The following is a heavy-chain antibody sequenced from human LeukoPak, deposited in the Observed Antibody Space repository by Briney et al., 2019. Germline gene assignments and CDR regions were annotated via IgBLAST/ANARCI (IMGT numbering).Heavy chain of an antibody. J-gene: IGHJ6*03. Sequence: ASVKVSCKASGYTFTSYDINWVRQATGQGLEWMGWMNPNSGNTGYAQKFQGRVTITRNTSISTAYMELSSLRSEDTAVYYCARVNRGSSSSTDYYYYYMDVWGKGTTVTVSS. V-gene: IGHV1-8*03. CDR1: GYTFTSYD. CDR2: MNPNSGNT. CDR3: ARVNRGSSSSTDYYYYYMDV. D-gene: IGHD6-6*01.